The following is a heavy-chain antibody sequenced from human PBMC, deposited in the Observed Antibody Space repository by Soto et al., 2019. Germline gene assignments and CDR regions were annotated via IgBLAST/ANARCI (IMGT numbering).Heavy chain of an antibody. CDR3: ASPKIAFYNWFDP. CDR1: GGSISTSSYF. CDR2: IYYSGST. D-gene: IGHD3-3*02. V-gene: IGHV4-39*01. J-gene: IGHJ5*02. Sequence: SETLSLTCTVSGGSISTSSYFWGWIRQPPGKGLEWIGSIYYSGSTYYNPSLKSRVTMSVDKSKNQFSLKLSSMTAADTAVYYCASPKIAFYNWFDPWGQGTLVTVSS.